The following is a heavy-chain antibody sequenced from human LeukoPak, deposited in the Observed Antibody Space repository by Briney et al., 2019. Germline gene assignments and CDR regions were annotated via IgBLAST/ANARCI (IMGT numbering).Heavy chain of an antibody. Sequence: ASVKVSFEASGYTFTSYGISWVRQAPGQGLEWMGWISAYNGNTNYAQKLQGRVTITTDTSTRTAYMELRSLRSDDTAVYYCARVGGITMIVVVPSGEAQLDYWGQGTLVTVSS. CDR3: ARVGGITMIVVVPSGEAQLDY. V-gene: IGHV1-18*01. CDR2: ISAYNGNT. D-gene: IGHD3-22*01. CDR1: GYTFTSYG. J-gene: IGHJ4*02.